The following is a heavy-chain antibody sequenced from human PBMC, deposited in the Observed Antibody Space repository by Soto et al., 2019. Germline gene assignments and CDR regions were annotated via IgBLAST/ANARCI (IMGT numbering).Heavy chain of an antibody. V-gene: IGHV3-7*03. CDR3: ARSLLGPMAFDM. D-gene: IGHD7-27*01. CDR1: GFILTNYW. J-gene: IGHJ3*02. Sequence: EVQLVESGGDLVQPGGSLRLSCAASGFILTNYWMTWVRQAPGKGLEWVANINHDGSETYYLDSVKGRFAISRDNAKNSLFLQMTSLRDEDTAIYYCARSLLGPMAFDMWGHGTLVAVSS. CDR2: INHDGSET.